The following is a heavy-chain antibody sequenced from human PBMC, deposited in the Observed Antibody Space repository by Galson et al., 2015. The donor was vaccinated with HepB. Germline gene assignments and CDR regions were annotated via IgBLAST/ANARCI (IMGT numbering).Heavy chain of an antibody. Sequence: SLRLSCAASGFTFSSYGMHWVRQAPGKGLEWVAVISYDGSNKYYADSVKGRFTISRDNSKNTLYLQMNSLRAEDTAVYYCAKDIQQLAYGYNWFDPWGQGTLVTVSS. J-gene: IGHJ5*02. D-gene: IGHD6-13*01. V-gene: IGHV3-30*18. CDR2: ISYDGSNK. CDR3: AKDIQQLAYGYNWFDP. CDR1: GFTFSSYG.